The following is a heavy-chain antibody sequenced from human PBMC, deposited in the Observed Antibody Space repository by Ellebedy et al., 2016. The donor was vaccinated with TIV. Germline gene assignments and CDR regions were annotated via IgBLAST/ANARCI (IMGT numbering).Heavy chain of an antibody. CDR3: AREYDNGWLPCNY. Sequence: AASVKVSCKASGGTFSSYAISWLRQAPGQGLEWMGRIIPILGIANYAQKFQGRLTITTDTSATTVYMDLSSLTSEDTALYYCAREYDNGWLPCNYWGQGTLVTVSS. V-gene: IGHV1-69*04. CDR1: GGTFSSYA. D-gene: IGHD3-10*01. J-gene: IGHJ4*02. CDR2: IIPILGIA.